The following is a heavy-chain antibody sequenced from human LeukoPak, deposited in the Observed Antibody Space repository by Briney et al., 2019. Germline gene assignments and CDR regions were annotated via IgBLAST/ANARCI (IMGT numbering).Heavy chain of an antibody. J-gene: IGHJ4*02. CDR3: ARDRYCSSTSCYRGHFDY. V-gene: IGHV1-69*05. CDR1: GGTFSSYA. CDR2: IIPIFGTA. D-gene: IGHD2-2*02. Sequence: GASVKVSCKASGGTFSSYAISWVRQAPGQGLEWMGGIIPIFGTANYAQKFQGRVTITTDESTSTAYMELSSLRSEDTAVYYCARDRYCSSTSCYRGHFDYWGQGTLVTVSS.